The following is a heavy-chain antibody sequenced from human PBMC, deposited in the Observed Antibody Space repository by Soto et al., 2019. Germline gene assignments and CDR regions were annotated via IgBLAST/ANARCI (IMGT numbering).Heavy chain of an antibody. D-gene: IGHD3-22*01. Sequence: LRLSCAASGFTFSSYWMIWVRQAPGKGLEWVANIKQDGSEKYYVDSVKGRFTISRDSAKNSLYLQMNSLRAEDTAVYYCARDPGTYDLDYWGQGTLVTVSS. CDR1: GFTFSSYW. J-gene: IGHJ4*02. CDR3: ARDPGTYDLDY. CDR2: IKQDGSEK. V-gene: IGHV3-7*01.